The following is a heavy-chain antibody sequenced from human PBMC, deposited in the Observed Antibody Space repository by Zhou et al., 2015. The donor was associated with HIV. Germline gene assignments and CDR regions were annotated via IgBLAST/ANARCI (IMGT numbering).Heavy chain of an antibody. CDR3: AGWGGSGTRDLYHTGMDV. Sequence: QVQLVQSGAEVKKPGSSVKVSCKASGGTFSSYAISWVRQAPGQGLEWMGGIIPIFGTANYAQKFQGRVTITADESTSTAYMELSSLRSEDTAVYYCAGWGGSGTRDLYHTGMDVWGQGTTVTVSS. D-gene: IGHD3-10*01. V-gene: IGHV1-69*01. CDR1: GGTFSSYA. J-gene: IGHJ6*02. CDR2: IIPIFGTA.